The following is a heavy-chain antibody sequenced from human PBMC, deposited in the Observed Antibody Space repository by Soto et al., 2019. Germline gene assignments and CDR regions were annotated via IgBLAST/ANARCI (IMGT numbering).Heavy chain of an antibody. Sequence: PGGSLGLSCAASGFTFNNYAMHWVRQAPGKGLEWVAVTSYDEKNKYYTDSVKGRFTISRDNSKNTLYLQMNNLRTEDTAVYYCARAYSSGWSLPFDYWGQGTLVTVSS. V-gene: IGHV3-30*04. CDR1: GFTFNNYA. CDR2: TSYDEKNK. D-gene: IGHD6-19*01. J-gene: IGHJ4*02. CDR3: ARAYSSGWSLPFDY.